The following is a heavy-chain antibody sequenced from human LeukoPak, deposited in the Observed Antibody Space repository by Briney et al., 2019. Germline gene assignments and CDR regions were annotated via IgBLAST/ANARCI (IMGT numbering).Heavy chain of an antibody. V-gene: IGHV4-59*01. CDR1: GGPISSYY. J-gene: IGHJ4*02. CDR3: ARHVFGDDSYFDY. CDR2: IYYSGST. Sequence: SETLSLTCTVSGGPISSYYWSWIRQPPGKGLEWIGYIYYSGSTNYNPSLKSRVTISVDTSKNQFSLKLSSVTAADTAVYYCARHVFGDDSYFDYWGQGTLVTVSS. D-gene: IGHD3-10*01.